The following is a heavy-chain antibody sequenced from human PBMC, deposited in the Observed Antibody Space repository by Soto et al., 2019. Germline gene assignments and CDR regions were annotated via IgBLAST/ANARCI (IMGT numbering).Heavy chain of an antibody. CDR2: LYSGGTT. Sequence: GGSLRLSCAASGFNFIRKYMIWVRQAPGKGLEWVSILYSGGTTYYADSVKGRFTISRDTSENTLYLQMNSLRAEDTAVYYCARGLYDSGSFYFDFWGQGTLVTVSS. V-gene: IGHV3-53*01. CDR1: GFNFIRKY. CDR3: ARGLYDSGSFYFDF. J-gene: IGHJ4*02. D-gene: IGHD3-10*01.